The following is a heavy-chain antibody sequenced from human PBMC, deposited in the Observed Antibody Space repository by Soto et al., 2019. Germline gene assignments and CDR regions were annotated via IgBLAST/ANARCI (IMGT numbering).Heavy chain of an antibody. D-gene: IGHD6-19*01. CDR3: AKDGGSGPTRRYFQH. CDR1: GFTFSSYA. J-gene: IGHJ1*01. Sequence: GSLQLSFAASGFTFSSYAMSWVRQAPGKGLEWVSAISGSGGSTYYADSVKGRFTISRDNSKNTLYLQMNSLRAEGTAVYYCAKDGGSGPTRRYFQHWGQGTLVTVSS. V-gene: IGHV3-23*01. CDR2: ISGSGGST.